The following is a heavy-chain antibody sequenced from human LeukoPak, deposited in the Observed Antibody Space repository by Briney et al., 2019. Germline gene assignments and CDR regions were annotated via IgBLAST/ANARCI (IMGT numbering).Heavy chain of an antibody. J-gene: IGHJ4*02. CDR1: GVSISSSSYY. CDR3: ASLIGTTSQLRYFDWPLYPSDY. CDR2: IYYSGST. D-gene: IGHD3-9*01. V-gene: IGHV4-39*07. Sequence: SETLSLTCTVSGVSISSSSYYWGWIRQPPGKGLEWIGSIYYSGSTHYNPSLKSRVTISVDTSKNQFSLKLSSVTAADTAVYYCASLIGTTSQLRYFDWPLYPSDYWGQGTLVTVSS.